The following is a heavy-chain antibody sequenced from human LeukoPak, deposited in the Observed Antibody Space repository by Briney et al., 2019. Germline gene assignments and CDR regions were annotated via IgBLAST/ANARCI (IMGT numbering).Heavy chain of an antibody. V-gene: IGHV3-33*07. J-gene: IGHJ4*02. CDR1: GISFSTSG. D-gene: IGHD3-10*01. CDR3: ARDRGLRDLDH. CDR2: ISSDGSNA. Sequence: GGSLRLFCAASGISFSTSGMYWVRQAAGKGLEWVAFISSDGSNAYYADSVKGRFTISRDNPKNTVYLQMNSLRAEDTAMYYCARDRGLRDLDHWGQGNLVTVSS.